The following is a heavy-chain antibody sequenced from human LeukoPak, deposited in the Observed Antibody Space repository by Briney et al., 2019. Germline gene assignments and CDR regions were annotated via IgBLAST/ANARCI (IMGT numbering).Heavy chain of an antibody. CDR2: ISYDGSNK. Sequence: GGSLRLSCAASGFTFSSYAMHWVRQAPGKGLEWVAVISYDGSNKYYADSVKGRFTISRDNSKNTLYLQMNSLRAEDTAVYYCARERSGYYYAFDIWGQGTMVTVSS. CDR1: GFTFSSYA. CDR3: ARERSGYYYAFDI. J-gene: IGHJ3*02. V-gene: IGHV3-30-3*01. D-gene: IGHD3-22*01.